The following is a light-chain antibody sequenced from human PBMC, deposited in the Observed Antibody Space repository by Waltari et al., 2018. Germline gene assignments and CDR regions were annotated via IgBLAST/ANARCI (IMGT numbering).Light chain of an antibody. CDR3: CSYAGSYTYV. CDR1: SSDVGGYHY. CDR2: DVN. Sequence: QSALTQPRSVSGSPGQSVTISCTGTSSDVGGYHYVSRYQHHPGKAPKPIIYDVNKRPSGVPDRFSGSKSGNTASLTISGLQAEDDADYYCCSYAGSYTYVFGSGTKVTVL. V-gene: IGLV2-11*01. J-gene: IGLJ1*01.